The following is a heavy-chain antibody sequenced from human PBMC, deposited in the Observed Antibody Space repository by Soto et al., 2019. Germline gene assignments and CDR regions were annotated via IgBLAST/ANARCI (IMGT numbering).Heavy chain of an antibody. CDR1: GFTFSSYA. D-gene: IGHD1-7*01. CDR2: ISYDGSNK. J-gene: IGHJ6*02. Sequence: GGSLRLSCAASGFTFSSYAMHWVRQAPGKGLEWVAVISYDGSNKYYADSVKGRFTISRDNSKNTLYLQMNSLRAEDTAVYYCARDITGTTEDYYYYGMDVWGQGTTVTVSS. V-gene: IGHV3-30-3*01. CDR3: ARDITGTTEDYYYYGMDV.